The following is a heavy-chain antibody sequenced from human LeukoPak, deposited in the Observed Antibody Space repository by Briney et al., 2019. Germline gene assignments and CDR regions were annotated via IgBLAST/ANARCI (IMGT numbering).Heavy chain of an antibody. D-gene: IGHD3-10*01. CDR2: IYYDGTT. J-gene: IGHJ5*02. CDR3: ARGVLGFGEFLPNWFDP. Sequence: SETLSLTCIVSGYSISSGYYWGWIRQPPGKGLEWIGSIYYDGTTYYSPSLKSRVTVLRDTSKNQFSLKLSSVTAADTAVYYCARGVLGFGEFLPNWFDPWGQGTLVTVSS. V-gene: IGHV4-38-2*02. CDR1: GYSISSGYY.